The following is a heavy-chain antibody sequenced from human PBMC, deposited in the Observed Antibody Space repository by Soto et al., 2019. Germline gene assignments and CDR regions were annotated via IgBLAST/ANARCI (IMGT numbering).Heavy chain of an antibody. CDR1: GFTFSRYR. V-gene: IGHV3-7*01. D-gene: IGHD3-10*01. CDR3: ARGFASPGGYYFDY. Sequence: GSLRLSCAVSGFTFSRYRMTWVRQAPGKGLEWLANIRQDGLEKHYEDSVKGRFTISRDNAKNSLYLEMSSLRVEDTAVYYCARGFASPGGYYFDYWGLGTPVTVSS. CDR2: IRQDGLEK. J-gene: IGHJ4*02.